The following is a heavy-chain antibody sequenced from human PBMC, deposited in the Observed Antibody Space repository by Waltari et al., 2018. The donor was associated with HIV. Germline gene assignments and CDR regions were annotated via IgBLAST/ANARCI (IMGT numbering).Heavy chain of an antibody. J-gene: IGHJ4*02. CDR1: GFTFDNYA. V-gene: IGHV3-23*01. CDR2: LTTTGGAK. Sequence: EVQVLESGGGLVQPGGSLRLSCTASGFTFDNYAMTWVSQAPVNGRCGVVYLTTTGGAKFNVGAVNDQLTISRDKSIGTLYLKLTSLEAEDTAIYYCARGPKWSRGSYPVHGGFDYWGQGTLVSVSS. D-gene: IGHD2-15*01. CDR3: ARGPKWSRGSYPVHGGFDY.